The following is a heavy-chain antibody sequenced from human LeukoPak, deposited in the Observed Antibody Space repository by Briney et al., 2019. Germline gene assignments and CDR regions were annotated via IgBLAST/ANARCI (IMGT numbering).Heavy chain of an antibody. J-gene: IGHJ3*02. CDR2: INPNSGGT. Sequence: ASVKVSCKASGYTFTGYYMHWVRQAPGQGLEWMGWINPNSGGTNYAQKFQGRVTMTRDTSISTAYMELSRLRSDDTALYYCARTIVGARYDAFDIWGQGTMVTVSS. D-gene: IGHD1-26*01. CDR1: GYTFTGYY. CDR3: ARTIVGARYDAFDI. V-gene: IGHV1-2*02.